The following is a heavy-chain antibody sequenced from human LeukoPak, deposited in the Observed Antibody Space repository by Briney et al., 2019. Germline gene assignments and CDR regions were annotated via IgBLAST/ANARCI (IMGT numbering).Heavy chain of an antibody. J-gene: IGHJ4*02. V-gene: IGHV4-39*01. Sequence: PSETLSLTCTVSGGSISSSSYYWGWLRQPPGKGLEWIGSIYYSGSTYYNPPLKSRVTISVDTSKNQFSLKLSSVTAADTAVYYCASEFPYYYDSSGYYYYWGQGTLVTVSS. CDR1: GGSISSSSYY. D-gene: IGHD3-22*01. CDR2: IYYSGST. CDR3: ASEFPYYYDSSGYYYY.